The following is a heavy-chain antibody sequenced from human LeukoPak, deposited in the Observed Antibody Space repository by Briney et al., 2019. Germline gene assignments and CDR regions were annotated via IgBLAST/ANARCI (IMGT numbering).Heavy chain of an antibody. CDR2: RNPSSGNT. CDR1: RYTFTSYD. CDR3: ARGVVTAILYYMDV. V-gene: IGHV1-8*03. J-gene: IGHJ6*03. Sequence: GASVKVSCKASRYTFTSYDIDWVRQATGRGLEWMGWRNPSSGNTGYAQKFQGRVTITRNTSISTADMELSSLRSEDTAVYYCARGVVTAILYYMDVWGKGTTVTVSS. D-gene: IGHD2-21*02.